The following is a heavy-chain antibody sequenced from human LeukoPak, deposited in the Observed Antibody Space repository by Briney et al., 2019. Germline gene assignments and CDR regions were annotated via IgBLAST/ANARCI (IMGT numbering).Heavy chain of an antibody. CDR2: ILYDGSNK. D-gene: IGHD6-13*01. J-gene: IGHJ4*02. V-gene: IGHV3-30*18. CDR3: AKDRIAAALALFDY. Sequence: GGSLRLSCAASGSPFSSYGMHWVRQAPGKGLEWVALILYDGSNKYYADSVKGRFTISRDNSKNTLYLQMNSLRAEDTAVYYCAKDRIAAALALFDYWGQGTLVTVSS. CDR1: GSPFSSYG.